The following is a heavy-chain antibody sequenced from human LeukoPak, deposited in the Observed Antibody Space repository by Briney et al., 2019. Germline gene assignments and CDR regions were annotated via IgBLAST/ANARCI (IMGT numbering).Heavy chain of an antibody. V-gene: IGHV1-2*02. Sequence: ASVTVSFKASGYTFTSYYIHWVRQAPGQGLEWMGWINPNTGGTNFAQRFQGRVTMNRDTSINTAYMELSSLRSDDTAMYYCAREGAPQLSSYFDHWGQGTLVTVSS. J-gene: IGHJ4*02. CDR3: AREGAPQLSSYFDH. CDR1: GYTFTSYY. D-gene: IGHD1-1*01. CDR2: INPNTGGT.